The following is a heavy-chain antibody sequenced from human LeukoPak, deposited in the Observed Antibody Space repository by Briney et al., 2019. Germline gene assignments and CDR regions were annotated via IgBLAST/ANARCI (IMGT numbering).Heavy chain of an antibody. CDR3: ARRSYSSGWYNY. CDR2: IYYSGST. J-gene: IGHJ4*02. D-gene: IGHD6-13*01. CDR1: GGSISSYY. V-gene: IGHV4-59*01. Sequence: PSETLSLTCTVSGGSISSYYWSWIRQPPGKGLEWIGYIYYSGSTNYNPSLKSRVTISVDTSKNQFSLKLSSVTAADTAVYYCARRSYSSGWYNYWGQGTLVTVSS.